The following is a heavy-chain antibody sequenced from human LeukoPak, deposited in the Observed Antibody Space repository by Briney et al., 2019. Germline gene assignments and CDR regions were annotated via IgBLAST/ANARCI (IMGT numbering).Heavy chain of an antibody. V-gene: IGHV4-59*11. D-gene: IGHD4-17*01. CDR3: ARERGDYDSDNWFDS. J-gene: IGHJ5*01. CDR2: IYYGGGT. CDR1: GASIGSHF. Sequence: SETLSLTCTVSGASIGSHFWSWIRQPPGKGLEWIGYIYYGGGTNYNPSFESRITISVDTSKNQISLNLTSVTAADTAIYYCARERGDYDSDNWFDSWGQGTLVTVSS.